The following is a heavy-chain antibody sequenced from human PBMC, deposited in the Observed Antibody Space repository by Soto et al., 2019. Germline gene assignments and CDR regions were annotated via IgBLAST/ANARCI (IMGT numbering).Heavy chain of an antibody. D-gene: IGHD6-13*01. J-gene: IGHJ3*02. CDR2: IKSDGSGT. CDR1: GFTFSTYW. V-gene: IGHV3-74*01. Sequence: PGGSLRLSCAASGFTFSTYWMHWVRQGPGKGLVWVSRIKSDGSGTNYADSVKGRFTISRDNAKNTLYLQMNSLRAEDTAVYYCARGTIAAAGTRAYGFDIWGQGTMVTVSS. CDR3: ARGTIAAAGTRAYGFDI.